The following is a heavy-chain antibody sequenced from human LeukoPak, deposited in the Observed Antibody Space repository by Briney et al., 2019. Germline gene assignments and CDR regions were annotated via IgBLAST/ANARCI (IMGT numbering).Heavy chain of an antibody. Sequence: QPSETLSLTCTVSGGSISSTSYCWDWIRQPPGKGLEWIGRIYYSGSIYDNPSRRRRFTMSVDTSKNQVSLTLYSVTAGHTAADCCARRSDWAFAPWGQGTLVTVSS. CDR2: IYYSGSI. CDR3: ARRSDWAFAP. D-gene: IGHD3-9*01. J-gene: IGHJ4*02. V-gene: IGHV4-39*01. CDR1: GGSISSTSYC.